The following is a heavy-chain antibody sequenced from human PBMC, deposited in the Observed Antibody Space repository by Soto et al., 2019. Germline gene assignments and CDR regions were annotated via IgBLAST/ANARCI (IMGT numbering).Heavy chain of an antibody. V-gene: IGHV4-30-4*01. D-gene: IGHD1-1*01. J-gene: IGHJ6*02. CDR3: VRSRQMESGNDYGLDV. Sequence: QVQLQESGSGLVKPSQSLSLTCTVSGVSLNTADTWWSWIRQSPGKGLEFIGYYHSGGSTYYDACFRSRVIISADTSNSHCALKLSSVTVADTAVYFCVRSRQMESGNDYGLDVWGQGTTVTVSS. CDR2: YHSGGST. CDR1: GVSLNTADTW.